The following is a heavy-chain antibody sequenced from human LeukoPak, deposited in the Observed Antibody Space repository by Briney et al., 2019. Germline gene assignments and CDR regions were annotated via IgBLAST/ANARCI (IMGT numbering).Heavy chain of an antibody. Sequence: GGSLRLSCAASGFTFSSYSMNWVRQAPGKGLEWVSSISSSSSYIYYADSVKGRFAISRDNAKNSLYLQMNSLRAEDTAVYYCASTEKGYCSGGSCSLAYWGQGTLVTVSS. D-gene: IGHD2-15*01. CDR3: ASTEKGYCSGGSCSLAY. V-gene: IGHV3-21*01. CDR2: ISSSSSYI. CDR1: GFTFSSYS. J-gene: IGHJ4*02.